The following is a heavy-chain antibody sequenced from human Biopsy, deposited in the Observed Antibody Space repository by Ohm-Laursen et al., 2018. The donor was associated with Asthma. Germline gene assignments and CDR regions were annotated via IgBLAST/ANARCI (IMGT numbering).Heavy chain of an antibody. Sequence: SLRLSCAASGFRFPIYGMHWLRQAPGKGLEWLAVISDDGGQKHYGASVKGRFTISRDNSKSTVFLDMTSLKDEDTGLYFCAKDEGKVKNWFDPWGPGTRVNVSS. CDR1: GFRFPIYG. CDR2: ISDDGGQK. J-gene: IGHJ5*02. D-gene: IGHD2/OR15-2a*01. V-gene: IGHV3-30*18. CDR3: AKDEGKVKNWFDP.